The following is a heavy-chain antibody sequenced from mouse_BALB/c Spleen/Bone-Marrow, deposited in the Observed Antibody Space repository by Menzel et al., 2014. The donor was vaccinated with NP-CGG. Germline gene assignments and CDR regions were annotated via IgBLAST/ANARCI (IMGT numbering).Heavy chain of an antibody. CDR2: IYPGSGST. V-gene: IGHV1-77*01. CDR3: ARSEAVYYFDY. J-gene: IGHJ2*01. CDR1: GYTFTDYV. Sequence: QVQLQQPGPELVKPGASVKMSCKASGYTFTDYVISWVKQRTGQGLEWIGEIYPGSGSTYYNEQFKGKATLTADKSSNTAYMQHSSLTTEDSAVYFCARSEAVYYFDYWGQGTTLTVSS.